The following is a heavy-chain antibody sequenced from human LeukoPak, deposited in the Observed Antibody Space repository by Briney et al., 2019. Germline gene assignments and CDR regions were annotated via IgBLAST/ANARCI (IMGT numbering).Heavy chain of an antibody. CDR2: INHSGST. CDR3: ARAGARGYSYGYPDGAFVI. CDR1: GGSFSGYY. D-gene: IGHD5-18*01. V-gene: IGHV4-34*01. Sequence: SETLSLTCAVYGGSFSGYYWSWIRQPPGKGLEWIGEINHSGSTNYNPSLKSRVTISVDTSKNQFSLKLSSVTAADTAVYYCARAGARGYSYGYPDGAFVIWGQGTMVTVSS. J-gene: IGHJ3*02.